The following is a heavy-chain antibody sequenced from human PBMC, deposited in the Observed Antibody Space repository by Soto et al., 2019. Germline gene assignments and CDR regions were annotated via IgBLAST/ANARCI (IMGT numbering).Heavy chain of an antibody. V-gene: IGHV5-51*03. Sequence: GEALTASCQGAGYSVRADWIISVGRVPGKGLEWMGIIYPGDSDTRYSPSFQGQVTISADTSINTAYLQWSSLKASDTAMYYCATAYHSDSRGHYDYWGHGTLVTVS. D-gene: IGHD3-22*01. CDR2: IYPGDSDT. CDR1: GYSVRADW. J-gene: IGHJ4*01. CDR3: ATAYHSDSRGHYDY.